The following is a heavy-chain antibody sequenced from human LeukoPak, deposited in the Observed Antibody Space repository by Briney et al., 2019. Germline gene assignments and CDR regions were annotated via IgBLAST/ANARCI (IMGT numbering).Heavy chain of an antibody. CDR2: IYYSGST. Sequence: PSQTLSLTCTVSGGSISSGGYYWSWIRQPPGKGLEWIGYIYYSGSTNYNPSLKSRVTISVDTSKNQFSLKLSSVTAADTAVYYCANYDSSGYQSYWGQGTLVTVSS. J-gene: IGHJ4*02. V-gene: IGHV4-61*08. D-gene: IGHD3-22*01. CDR1: GGSISSGGYY. CDR3: ANYDSSGYQSY.